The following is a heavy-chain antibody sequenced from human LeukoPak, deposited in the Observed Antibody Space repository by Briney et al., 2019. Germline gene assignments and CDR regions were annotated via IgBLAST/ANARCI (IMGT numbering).Heavy chain of an antibody. D-gene: IGHD1-26*01. J-gene: IGHJ3*02. CDR1: GGSISGYK. V-gene: IGHV4-59*08. CDR2: IDDTGNT. Sequence: SATLSLTCTVSGGSISGYKWRWIRPPPGKGLEWIGYIDDTGNTNYRPSLKSRVTMSLDMSKNQFSLEMSSVTAADTAMFYCTRLYRPGGPTGDVFDIWGQGTMVTVSS. CDR3: TRLYRPGGPTGDVFDI.